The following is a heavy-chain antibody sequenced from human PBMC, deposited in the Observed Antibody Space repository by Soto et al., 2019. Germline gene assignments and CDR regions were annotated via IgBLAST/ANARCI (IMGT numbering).Heavy chain of an antibody. CDR1: ADSFSKYY. CDR3: ASVTFGGVVLAH. V-gene: IGHV4-59*01. Sequence: SETLSLTCSVSADSFSKYYWTWIRQPPGEGLEWIGYIYFNGSTNYNPSLKGRVTISIDTSKKQFSLNLSSVTAADTAVYYCASVTFGGVVLAHWGQGTLVTVSS. CDR2: IYFNGST. J-gene: IGHJ4*02. D-gene: IGHD3-16*01.